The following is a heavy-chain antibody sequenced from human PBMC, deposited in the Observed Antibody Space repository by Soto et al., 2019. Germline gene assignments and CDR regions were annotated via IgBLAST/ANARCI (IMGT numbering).Heavy chain of an antibody. CDR1: GFTFISYS. CDR2: FRAGGDDGTT. V-gene: IGHV3-23*01. CDR3: AKKVNSGSGSQYFDY. J-gene: IGHJ4*02. Sequence: GGSLRLSCVASGFTFISYSMSWVRQAPGKGLEWVSGFRAGGDDGTTYYADSVKCRFTISRDNSKNTLFLQMNSLRAEDTAIYYCAKKVNSGSGSQYFDYFGQGTLVTVSS. D-gene: IGHD3-10*01.